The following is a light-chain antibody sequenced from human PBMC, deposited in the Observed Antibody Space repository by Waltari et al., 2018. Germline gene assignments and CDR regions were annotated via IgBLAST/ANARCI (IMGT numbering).Light chain of an antibody. CDR1: QSVLYSSNNKND. Sequence: DIVMTQSPDSLAVSLGERATINCKSSQSVLYSSNNKNDLAWYQQKPGQPPKLLIYWAPTRESGVPDRFSGSGSGTDFTLTISSLQAEDVAVYYCQQYYSTPPTFGQGTKVEIK. J-gene: IGKJ1*01. V-gene: IGKV4-1*01. CDR2: WAP. CDR3: QQYYSTPPT.